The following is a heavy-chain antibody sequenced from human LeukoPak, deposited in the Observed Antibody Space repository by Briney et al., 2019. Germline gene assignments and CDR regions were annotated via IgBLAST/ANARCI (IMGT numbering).Heavy chain of an antibody. CDR1: GGSISSSSYY. D-gene: IGHD3-22*01. Sequence: SETLSLTCTVSGGSISSSSYYWGWIRQPPGKGLGWIGCIYYSGSTYYNPSLKSRVTISVDTSKNQFSLKLSSVTAADTAVYFCARGARTYYYDSSGYLTYWGQGTLVTVSS. CDR3: ARGARTYYYDSSGYLTY. V-gene: IGHV4-39*01. CDR2: IYYSGST. J-gene: IGHJ4*02.